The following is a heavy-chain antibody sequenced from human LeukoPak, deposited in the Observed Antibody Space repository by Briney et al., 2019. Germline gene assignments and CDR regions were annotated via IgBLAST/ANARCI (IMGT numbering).Heavy chain of an antibody. J-gene: IGHJ4*02. CDR3: AKESLLLRGPLLNYYFDF. CDR1: DFSFTTYA. CDR2: ISGGDPTT. Sequence: GGSLRLSCAASDFSFTTYAMSWVRQAPGKGLEWVSSISGGDPTTYYADSVKGRFTISRDNSKNTLYLQMNSLRAEDTAIYYCAKESLLLRGPLLNYYFDFWGQGTLVTVSS. D-gene: IGHD3-10*01. V-gene: IGHV3-23*01.